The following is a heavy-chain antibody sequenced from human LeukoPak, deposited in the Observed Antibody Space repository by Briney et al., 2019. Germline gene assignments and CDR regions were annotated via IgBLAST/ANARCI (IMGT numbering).Heavy chain of an antibody. CDR3: AKSGGYYDSSGYYFDY. CDR2: ISGSGGST. CDR1: GFTFSSYA. D-gene: IGHD3-22*01. V-gene: IGHV3-23*01. J-gene: IGHJ4*02. Sequence: GGSLRLSCAASGFTFSSYAMSWVRQAPGKGLEWVSAISGSGGSTYYADSVKGRFTISRDNSKNTLYLQMNSLRAEDTAVYYCAKSGGYYDSSGYYFDYWGQGTLVTASS.